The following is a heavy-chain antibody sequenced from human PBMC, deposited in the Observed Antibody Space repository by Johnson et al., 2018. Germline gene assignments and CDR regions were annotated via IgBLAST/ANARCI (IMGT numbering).Heavy chain of an antibody. CDR1: GDSISNYY. CDR3: AGQRGYYSHFDY. CDR2: IYYTGST. D-gene: IGHD3-22*01. J-gene: IGHJ4*02. Sequence: QVQLQESGPGLVKPSETLSLTCTVSGDSISNYYWSWVRQPPGKGLEYIGYIYYTGSTKHTPSLQSRVAISVDTSKNQFSLKLTSVTAADTAIYSCAGQRGYYSHFDYWSQGTLVTVSS. V-gene: IGHV4-59*01.